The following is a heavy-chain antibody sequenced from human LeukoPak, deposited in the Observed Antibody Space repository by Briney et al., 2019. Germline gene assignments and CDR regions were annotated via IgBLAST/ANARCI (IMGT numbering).Heavy chain of an antibody. D-gene: IGHD1-7*01. CDR3: ANQRSGTTLY. V-gene: IGHV3-23*01. Sequence: GGSLRLSCAASGFTFSIYAMSWVRQAPGKGLEWVSTVTDSGRTYYADSVKGRCTISRDNSKNTVSLQIDSLRAEDTAVYYCANQRSGTTLYWGQGTLVTVSS. CDR2: VTDSGRT. J-gene: IGHJ4*02. CDR1: GFTFSIYA.